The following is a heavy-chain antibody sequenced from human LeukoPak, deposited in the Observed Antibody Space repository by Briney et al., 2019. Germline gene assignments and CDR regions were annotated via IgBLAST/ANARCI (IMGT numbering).Heavy chain of an antibody. CDR3: AREISYHYVWGSYRYVDY. CDR2: ISSSGSTI. CDR1: GFTFSDYY. J-gene: IGHJ4*02. V-gene: IGHV3-11*01. D-gene: IGHD3-16*02. Sequence: GGSLRLSCAASGFTFSDYYMSWIRQAPGKGLEWVSYISSSGSTIYYADSVKGRFTISRDNAKNSLYLQMNSLRAEDTAVYYCAREISYHYVWGSYRYVDYWGQGTLVTVSS.